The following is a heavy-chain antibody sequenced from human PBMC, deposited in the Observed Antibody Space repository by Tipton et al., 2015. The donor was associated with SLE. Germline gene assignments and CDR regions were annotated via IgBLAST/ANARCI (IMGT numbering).Heavy chain of an antibody. D-gene: IGHD6-13*01. CDR1: GGSFSGNY. V-gene: IGHV4-34*01. J-gene: IGHJ4*02. CDR3: ASMQVGSRLN. CDR2: FSHSGISSGSP. Sequence: TLSLTCAVNGGSFSGNYWTWIRQPPGKGLEWIGGFSHSGISSGSPNYNPSLKSRVTMSVDTSKNEISLKVTSVTAADTAVYYCASMQVGSRLNWGQGTLVTVSS.